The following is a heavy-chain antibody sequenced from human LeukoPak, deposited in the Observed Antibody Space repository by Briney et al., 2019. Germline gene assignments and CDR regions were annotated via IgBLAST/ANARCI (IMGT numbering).Heavy chain of an antibody. V-gene: IGHV3-21*03. J-gene: IGHJ3*02. CDR3: TTDRLLWFGELPDAFDI. CDR2: ISSSSTYI. D-gene: IGHD3-10*01. CDR1: GFTFSAYY. Sequence: PGGSLRLSCAASGFTFSAYYMNWVRQAPGMGLEWVSSISSSSTYINYADSVKGRFTISRDDSKNTLYLQMNSLKTEDTAVYYCTTDRLLWFGELPDAFDIWGQGTMVTVSS.